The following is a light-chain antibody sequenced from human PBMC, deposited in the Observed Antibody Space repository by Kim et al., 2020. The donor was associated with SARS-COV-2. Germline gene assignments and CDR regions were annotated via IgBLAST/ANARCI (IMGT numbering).Light chain of an antibody. CDR1: QSITND. V-gene: IGKV1-39*01. J-gene: IGKJ4*01. Sequence: DIQMTQSPSSLSASVGDRVNITCRADQSITNDLNWYQQKPGKVPNVLIYSASSLQGGVPSRFSGSGYGTDFTLTISSLQPEDFATYYCQQTYSLPLTFGGGTKVDIK. CDR2: SAS. CDR3: QQTYSLPLT.